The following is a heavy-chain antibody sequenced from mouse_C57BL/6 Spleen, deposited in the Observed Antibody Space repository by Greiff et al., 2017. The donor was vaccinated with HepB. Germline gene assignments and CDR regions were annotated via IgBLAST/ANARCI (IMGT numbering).Heavy chain of an antibody. CDR1: GYTFTSYW. CDR3: ASPSNGFAY. D-gene: IGHD2-10*02. Sequence: VQLQQSGAELVKPGASVKLSCKASGYTFTSYWMQWVKQRPGQGLEWIGEIDPSDSYTNYNQKFKGKATLTVDTSSSTAYMQLSSLTSEDSAVYYCASPSNGFAYWGQGTLVTVSA. J-gene: IGHJ3*01. V-gene: IGHV1-50*01. CDR2: IDPSDSYT.